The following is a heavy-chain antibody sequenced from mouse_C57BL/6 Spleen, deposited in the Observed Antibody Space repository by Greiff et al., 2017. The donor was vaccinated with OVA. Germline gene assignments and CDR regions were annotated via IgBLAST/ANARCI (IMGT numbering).Heavy chain of an antibody. D-gene: IGHD2-1*01. CDR1: GFTFSSYA. J-gene: IGHJ3*01. V-gene: IGHV5-4*03. Sequence: EVMLVESGGGLVKPGGSLQLSCAASGFTFSSYAMSWVRQTPEKRLEWVATISDGGSYTYYPDNVKGRFTISRDNAKNNLYLQMSHLKSEDTAMYYCARRGNSAWFAYWGQGTLVTVSA. CDR3: ARRGNSAWFAY. CDR2: ISDGGSYT.